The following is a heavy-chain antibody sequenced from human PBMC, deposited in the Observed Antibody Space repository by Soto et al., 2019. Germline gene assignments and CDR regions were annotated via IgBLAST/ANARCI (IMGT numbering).Heavy chain of an antibody. V-gene: IGHV2-5*02. J-gene: IGHJ4*02. CDR3: AHYNSGPYDY. CDR2: IYWDDDK. Sequence: QITLKESGPTLEKPTQTLTLTCTFSGFSLSTNGVGVGWIRQPPGEALEWLALIYWDDDKRYSPSLRSRLTITKDTSKNQVVLTMTNLDPVDTATYYCAHYNSGPYDYWGQGTLVTVSS. D-gene: IGHD1-20*01. CDR1: GFSLSTNGVG.